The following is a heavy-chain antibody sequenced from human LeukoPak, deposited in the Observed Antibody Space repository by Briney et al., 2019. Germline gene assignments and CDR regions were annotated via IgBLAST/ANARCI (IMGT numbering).Heavy chain of an antibody. CDR1: GGTFSRYA. D-gene: IGHD6-19*01. CDR2: IIPMFGMA. V-gene: IGHV1-69*01. J-gene: IGHJ4*02. CDR3: ARDRPYTGGWRGFDY. Sequence: SVKVSCKASGGTFSRYAISWVRQAPGQGLEWMGGIIPMFGMANYAQKFQGRVTITADESTSTAYMELSSLRSEDTAVYYCARDRPYTGGWRGFDYWGQGTLVTVSS.